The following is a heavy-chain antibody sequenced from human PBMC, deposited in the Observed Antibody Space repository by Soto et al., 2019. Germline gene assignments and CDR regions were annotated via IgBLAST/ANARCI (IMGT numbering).Heavy chain of an antibody. J-gene: IGHJ3*02. CDR1: GGTFSSYA. D-gene: IGHD1-26*01. CDR2: IIPIFGTA. Sequence: SVKVSCKASGGTFSSYAISWVRQAPGQGLEWMGGIIPIFGTANYAQKFQGRVTITADESTSTAYMELSSLRSEDTAVYYCARASVGATNVLDAFDIWGQGTMVTVSS. CDR3: ARASVGATNVLDAFDI. V-gene: IGHV1-69*13.